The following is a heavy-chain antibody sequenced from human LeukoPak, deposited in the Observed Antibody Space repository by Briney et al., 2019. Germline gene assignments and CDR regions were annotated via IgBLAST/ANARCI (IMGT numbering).Heavy chain of an antibody. CDR3: ASYGYYDSSGYYFN. CDR1: GYTFTGYY. V-gene: IGHV1-2*02. Sequence: ASVKVSCKASGYTFTGYYMHWVRQAPGQGLEWMGWINPNSGGTNYAQKFQGRVTMTRDTSISTAYMELSSLRSEDTAVYYCASYGYYDSSGYYFNWGQGTLVTVSS. CDR2: INPNSGGT. J-gene: IGHJ4*02. D-gene: IGHD3-22*01.